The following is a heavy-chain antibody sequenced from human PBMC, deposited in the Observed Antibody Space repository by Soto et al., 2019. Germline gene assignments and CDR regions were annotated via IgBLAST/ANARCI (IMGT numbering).Heavy chain of an antibody. CDR3: ARLYDFWSGYYWRYNWFDP. V-gene: IGHV1-18*01. Sequence: ASVKVSCKASGYTFTSYGISWVRQAPGQGLEWMGWISAYNGNTNYAQKLQGRVTMTTDTSTSTAYVELRSLRSDDTAVYYCARLYDFWSGYYWRYNWFDPWGQGTLVTVSS. CDR2: ISAYNGNT. J-gene: IGHJ5*02. D-gene: IGHD3-3*01. CDR1: GYTFTSYG.